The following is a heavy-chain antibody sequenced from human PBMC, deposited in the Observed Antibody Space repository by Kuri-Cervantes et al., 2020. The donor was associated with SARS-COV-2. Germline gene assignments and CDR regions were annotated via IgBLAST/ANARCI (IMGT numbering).Heavy chain of an antibody. CDR3: ARGVGAAVAGTLITIYYYYGMDV. Sequence: SETLSLTCAVYGGSFSGYYWNWIRQHPGKGLEWIGEINHSGSTNYNPSLKSRVTISVDTSKNQFSLKLSSVTAADTAVYYCARGVGAAVAGTLITIYYYYGMDVWGQGTTVTVSS. CDR1: GGSFSGYY. CDR2: INHSGST. V-gene: IGHV4-34*01. D-gene: IGHD6-19*01. J-gene: IGHJ6*02.